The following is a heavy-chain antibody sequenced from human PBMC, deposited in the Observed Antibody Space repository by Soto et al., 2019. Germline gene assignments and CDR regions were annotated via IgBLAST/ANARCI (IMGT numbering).Heavy chain of an antibody. CDR2: IYYSGST. CDR1: GGSISSYY. Sequence: SETLSLTCTASGGSISSYYWSWIRQPPGKGLEWIGYIYYSGSTNYNPSLKSRVTISVDTSKNQFSLKLSSVTAADTAVYYCARGSGYCSGGSCFGAFDIWGQGTMVTVSS. D-gene: IGHD2-15*01. J-gene: IGHJ3*02. V-gene: IGHV4-59*01. CDR3: ARGSGYCSGGSCFGAFDI.